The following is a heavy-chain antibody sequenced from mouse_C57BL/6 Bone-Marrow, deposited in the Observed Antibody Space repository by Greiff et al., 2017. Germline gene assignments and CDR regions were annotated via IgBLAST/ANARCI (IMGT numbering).Heavy chain of an antibody. V-gene: IGHV10-1*01. CDR2: IRSKSNNYAT. CDR1: GFSFNTYA. Sequence: EVKVVESGGGLVQPKGSLKLSCAASGFSFNTYAMNWVRQAPGKGLEWVARIRSKSNNYATYYADSVKDRFTISRDDSESMLYLQMNNLKTEDTAMYYCVRHLTGTRGNWYFDVWGTGTTVTVSS. J-gene: IGHJ1*03. D-gene: IGHD4-1*01. CDR3: VRHLTGTRGNWYFDV.